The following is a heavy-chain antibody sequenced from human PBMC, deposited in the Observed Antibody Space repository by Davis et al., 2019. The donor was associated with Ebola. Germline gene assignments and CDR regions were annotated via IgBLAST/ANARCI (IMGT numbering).Heavy chain of an antibody. CDR3: ARLDCSGGSCYSGLNY. D-gene: IGHD2-15*01. CDR2: RHYSGST. Sequence: MPSETLSLTCTVSGVSITSYYWSWVRQPPGKRLEWIGYRHYSGSTNYNPSLKSRVTISVDTSKNQFSLKLSSVTAADTAVDYCARLDCSGGSCYSGLNYWGQGTLVTVSS. CDR1: GVSITSYY. V-gene: IGHV4-59*08. J-gene: IGHJ4*02.